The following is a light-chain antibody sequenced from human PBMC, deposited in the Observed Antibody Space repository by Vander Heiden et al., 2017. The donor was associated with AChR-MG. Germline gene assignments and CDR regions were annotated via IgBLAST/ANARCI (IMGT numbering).Light chain of an antibody. V-gene: IGKV4-1*01. CDR2: WAS. CDR3: QQYYSTPT. J-gene: IGKJ4*01. Sequence: DIVMTQSPDSLAVSLGERATINCKSSQSVLYSSNNKNYLAWYQQKPGQPPKLLIYWASTRESGVPDRFSGSGSGTDFTLTISSLQAEDVAVYYCQQYYSTPTFGCGTKVEIK. CDR1: QSVLYSSNNKNY.